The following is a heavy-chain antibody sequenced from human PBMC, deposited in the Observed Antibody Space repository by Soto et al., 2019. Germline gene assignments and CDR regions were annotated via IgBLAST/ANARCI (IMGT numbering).Heavy chain of an antibody. CDR2: IIPIFGTA. Sequence: QVQLVQSGAEVKKPGSSVKVSCKASGGTFSSYAISWVRQAPGQGLEWMGGIIPIFGTANYAQKFQGRVTITADESTGTAFMELSSLRSEDTAVYYCATKLELGVYNWFDPWGQGTLVTVSS. D-gene: IGHD1-7*01. CDR1: GGTFSSYA. CDR3: ATKLELGVYNWFDP. J-gene: IGHJ5*02. V-gene: IGHV1-69*01.